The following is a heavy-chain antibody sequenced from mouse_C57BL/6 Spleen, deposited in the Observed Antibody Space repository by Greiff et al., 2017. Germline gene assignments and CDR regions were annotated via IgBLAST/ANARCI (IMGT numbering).Heavy chain of an antibody. V-gene: IGHV1-80*01. J-gene: IGHJ4*01. CDR3: ARDGSSDHYYAMDY. CDR1: GYAFSSYW. CDR2: IYPGDGDT. D-gene: IGHD1-1*01. Sequence: QVQLQQSGAELVKPGASVKISCKASGYAFSSYWMNWVKQRPGKGLEWIGQIYPGDGDTNYNGKFKGKATLTADKSSSTAYMQLSSLTSEDSAVYFCARDGSSDHYYAMDYWGQGTSVTVSS.